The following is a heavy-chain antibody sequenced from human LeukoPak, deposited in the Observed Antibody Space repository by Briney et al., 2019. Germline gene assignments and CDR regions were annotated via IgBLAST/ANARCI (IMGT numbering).Heavy chain of an antibody. V-gene: IGHV3-74*01. CDR2: INSDGSST. CDR3: ARGGDNYGYIFDY. J-gene: IGHJ4*02. Sequence: GGSLRLSCAASGFTFSSNWMHWVRQVPGKGLVWVSRINSDGSSTSYADSVKGRFTISRDNAKSTLYLQMNSLRAEDTAVYYCARGGDNYGYIFDYWGQGTLVTVSS. CDR1: GFTFSSNW. D-gene: IGHD5-18*01.